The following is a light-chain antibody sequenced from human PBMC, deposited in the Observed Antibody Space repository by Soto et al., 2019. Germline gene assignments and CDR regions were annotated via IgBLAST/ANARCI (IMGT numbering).Light chain of an antibody. J-gene: IGKJ1*01. Sequence: DLQMTQSPSSVSASVGDRVSITCRASPGSSSWLAWYQQKPGKAPKFLIYGASSLQSGVSSRFSGSGSGTDFTLTISSLLPDDFAPDYCQQANSCPWTFRQGPKVEIK. V-gene: IGKV1-12*02. CDR2: GAS. CDR3: QQANSCPWT. CDR1: PGSSSW.